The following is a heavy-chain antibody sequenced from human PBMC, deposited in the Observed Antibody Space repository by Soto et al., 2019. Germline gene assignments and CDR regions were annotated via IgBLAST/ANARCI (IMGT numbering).Heavy chain of an antibody. D-gene: IGHD3-22*01. CDR2: IYYSGST. Sequence: SETLSLTCTVSGGSIGSSSYYWGWIRQPPGKGLEWIGSIYYSGSTYYNPSLKSRVTISVDTSKNQFSLKLSSVTAADTAVYYCAHSSGYYYVNYWGQGTLVTVSS. CDR1: GGSIGSSSYY. CDR3: AHSSGYYYVNY. V-gene: IGHV4-39*01. J-gene: IGHJ4*02.